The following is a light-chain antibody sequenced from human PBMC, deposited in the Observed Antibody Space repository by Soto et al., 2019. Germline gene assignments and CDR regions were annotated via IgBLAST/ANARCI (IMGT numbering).Light chain of an antibody. V-gene: IGKV3D-15*01. CDR1: QSVDRY. Sequence: EVVLTQSPDTLSLSPGETATLSCRASQSVDRYVAWYQQKVGQAPRLLIYDAYTRATGVGARFAGSGSATDFSLTISSLQSEDFAVYFCQQYHIWPSWTFGQGTKVELK. CDR3: QQYHIWPSWT. CDR2: DAY. J-gene: IGKJ1*01.